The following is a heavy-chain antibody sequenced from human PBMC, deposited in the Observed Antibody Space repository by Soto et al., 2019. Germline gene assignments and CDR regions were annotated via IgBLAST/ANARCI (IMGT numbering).Heavy chain of an antibody. D-gene: IGHD3-16*02. V-gene: IGHV3-30*03. J-gene: IGHJ1*01. CDR3: ATRRPTPTYYDYVWGSYRPEYFQH. Sequence: QVQLVESGGGVVQPGRSLRLSCAASGFTFSSYGMHWVRQAPGKGLEWVAVISNDGSNKNYADSVKGRFTISRDNSKNTLYLEMNSLRAEDTAVYYCATRRPTPTYYDYVWGSYRPEYFQHWGQGTLVTVSS. CDR1: GFTFSSYG. CDR2: ISNDGSNK.